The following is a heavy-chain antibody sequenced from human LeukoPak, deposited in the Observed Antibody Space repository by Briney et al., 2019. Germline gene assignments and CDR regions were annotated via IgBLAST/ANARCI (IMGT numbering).Heavy chain of an antibody. CDR3: ARPSPPTYSNYVWFDP. V-gene: IGHV1-2*02. Sequence: GASVKVSCKASGYTFTGYYMHWVRQAPGQGLEWMGWINPKSGGTNYAQKFQGRVTMTRDTSISTAYMELSRLRSDDTAVYYCARPSPPTYSNYVWFDPWGQGTLVTVSS. D-gene: IGHD4-11*01. CDR2: INPKSGGT. CDR1: GYTFTGYY. J-gene: IGHJ5*02.